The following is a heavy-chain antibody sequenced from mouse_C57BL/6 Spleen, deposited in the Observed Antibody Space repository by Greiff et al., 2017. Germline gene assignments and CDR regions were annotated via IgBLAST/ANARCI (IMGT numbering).Heavy chain of an antibody. CDR2: IYPRSGNT. CDR1: GYTFTSYG. CDR3: ARGDGSSSSSFAY. D-gene: IGHD1-1*01. V-gene: IGHV1-81*01. Sequence: QVQLKQSGAELARPGASVKLSCKASGYTFTSYGISWVKQRTGQGLEWIGEIYPRSGNTYYNEKFKGKATLTADKSSSTAYMELRSLTSEDSAVYFCARGDGSSSSSFAYWGQGTLVTVSA. J-gene: IGHJ3*01.